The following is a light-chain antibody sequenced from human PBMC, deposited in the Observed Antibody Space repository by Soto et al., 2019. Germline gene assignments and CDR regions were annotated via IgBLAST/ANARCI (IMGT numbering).Light chain of an antibody. CDR2: VWS. V-gene: IGKV2-28*01. CDR3: MQGLQTPMIT. Sequence: DIVMTQSPLSLPVTPGAPASISCRYSHSLLHSNGYNYLDWYLQKPGQSTQLXXYVWSHRASGVPERFSGSGSGTDFTLKITRVEAADVGVYYCMQGLQTPMITFGQGTRLEIK. CDR1: HSLLHSNGYNY. J-gene: IGKJ5*01.